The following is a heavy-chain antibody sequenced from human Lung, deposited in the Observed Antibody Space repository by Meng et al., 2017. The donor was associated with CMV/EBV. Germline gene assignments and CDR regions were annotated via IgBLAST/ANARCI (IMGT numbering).Heavy chain of an antibody. J-gene: IGHJ6*02. CDR1: GFTFSSYS. CDR3: AREGGRAGTPGSYYYGMDV. CDR2: ISSSSSYI. D-gene: IGHD1-1*01. V-gene: IGHV3-21*01. Sequence: GESLKISCAASGFTFSSYSMNWVRQAPGKGLEWVSSISSSSSYIYYADSVKGRFTISSDNAKNSLYLQMNSLRAEDTAVYYCAREGGRAGTPGSYYYGMDVWGQGTTVXVSS.